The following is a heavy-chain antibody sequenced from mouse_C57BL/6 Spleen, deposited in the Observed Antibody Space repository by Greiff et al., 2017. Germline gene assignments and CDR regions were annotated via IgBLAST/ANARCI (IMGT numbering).Heavy chain of an antibody. CDR2: IDPSDSET. V-gene: IGHV1-52*01. J-gene: IGHJ2*01. CDR1: GYTFTSYW. CDR3: ARRGGTSLFDY. D-gene: IGHD4-1*01. Sequence: VQLQQPGAELVRPGSSVKLSCKASGYTFTSYWMHWVKQRPIQGLEWIGNIDPSDSETHYNQKFKDKATLTVDKSSSTAYMQLSSLTSEDSAVYYCARRGGTSLFDYWGQGTTLTVSS.